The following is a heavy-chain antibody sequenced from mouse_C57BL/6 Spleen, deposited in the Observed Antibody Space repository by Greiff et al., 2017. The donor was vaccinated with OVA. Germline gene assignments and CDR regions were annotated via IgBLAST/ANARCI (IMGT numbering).Heavy chain of an antibody. V-gene: IGHV1-52*01. CDR1: GYTFTSYW. CDR2: IDPSDSEY. J-gene: IGHJ2*01. Sequence: QVKLQQPGPELVRPGSSVTLSCKASGYTFTSYWMHWVKHRPIQGLERIGNIDPSDSEYHYNQKFKDKATLTVDKSSSTAYMQLSSLTSEDSAVYYCARDDYFDYWGQGTTLTVSS. CDR3: ARDDYFDY.